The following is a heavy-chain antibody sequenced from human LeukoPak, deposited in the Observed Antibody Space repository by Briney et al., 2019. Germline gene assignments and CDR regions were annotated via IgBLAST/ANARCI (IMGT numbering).Heavy chain of an antibody. CDR1: GGSFSGYY. J-gene: IGHJ5*02. V-gene: IGHV4-34*01. CDR2: INHSGST. Sequence: PSETLSLTCAVYGGSFSGYYWSWIRQPPGKGLEWIGEINHSGSTNYNPSLKSRVTISVDTSKNQFSLKLSSVTAADTAVYYCARGRSYYDTWGQGTLVTVSS. D-gene: IGHD3-22*01. CDR3: ARGRSYYDT.